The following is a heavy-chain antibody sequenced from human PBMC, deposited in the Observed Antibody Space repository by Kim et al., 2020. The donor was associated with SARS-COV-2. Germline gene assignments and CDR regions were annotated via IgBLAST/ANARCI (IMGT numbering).Heavy chain of an antibody. CDR2: IYYSGST. V-gene: IGHV4-39*02. D-gene: IGHD6-19*01. CDR1: GGSISSSSYY. CDR3: ARDGPYSSGWYEGYYYYYYGMDV. Sequence: SETLSLTCTVSGGSISSSSYYWGWIRQPPGKGLEWIGSIYYSGSTYYNPSLKSRVTISVDTSKNQFSLKLSSVTAADTAVYYCARDGPYSSGWYEGYYYYYYGMDVWGQGTTVTVSS. J-gene: IGHJ6*02.